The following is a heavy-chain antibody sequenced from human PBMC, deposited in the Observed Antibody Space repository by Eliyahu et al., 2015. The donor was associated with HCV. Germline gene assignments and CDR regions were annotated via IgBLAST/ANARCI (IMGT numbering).Heavy chain of an antibody. V-gene: IGHV4-31*03. D-gene: IGHD2-2*01. CDR3: AKLGYCSSTCPRGGGFDI. CDR2: MYNSGST. Sequence: QVQLQESGPGLVEPSQTLSLTCTXSGGSXSRGXYFXXXIRQHPGKDLEWIGYMYNSGSTYYNPSLKSRVTISGDTSENQFSLKLSSVTAADTAVYYCAKLGYCSSTCPRGGGFDIWGQGTMVTVSS. CDR1: GGSXSRGXYF. J-gene: IGHJ3*02.